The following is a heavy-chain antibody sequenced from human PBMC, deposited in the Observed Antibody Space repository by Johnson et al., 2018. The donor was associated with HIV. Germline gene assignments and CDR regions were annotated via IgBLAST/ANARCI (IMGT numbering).Heavy chain of an antibody. CDR2: ISYDGSNK. V-gene: IGHV3-30-3*02. CDR1: RFTFSSYA. J-gene: IGHJ3*02. CDR3: AKEVGGWELVLDAFDI. D-gene: IGHD1-26*01. Sequence: QVQLVESGGGVVQPGRSLRLSCAASRFTFSSYAMHWVRQAPGRGLEWVAVISYDGSNKYYADSVKVRFTISRDNSKNTLYLQMNSRRAEDTAVYYCAKEVGGWELVLDAFDIWGQGTMVTVSS.